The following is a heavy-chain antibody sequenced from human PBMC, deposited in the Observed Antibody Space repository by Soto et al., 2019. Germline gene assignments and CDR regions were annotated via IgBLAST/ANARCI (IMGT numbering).Heavy chain of an antibody. CDR3: TRDIGATEADFDGMDV. CDR1: GFTFGDYA. Sequence: GGSLRLSCTASGFTFGDYAMSWFRQAPGKGLEWVGFIRSKAYGGTTEYAASVKGRFTISRDGSKSIAYLQMNSLKTEDTAVYYCTRDIGATEADFDGMDVWGQGTTVTVSS. CDR2: IRSKAYGGTT. V-gene: IGHV3-49*01. D-gene: IGHD3-3*01. J-gene: IGHJ6*02.